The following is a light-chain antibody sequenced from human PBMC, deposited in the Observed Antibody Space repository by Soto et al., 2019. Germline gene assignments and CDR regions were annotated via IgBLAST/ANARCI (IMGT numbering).Light chain of an antibody. J-gene: IGKJ5*01. CDR3: MQALQTPIT. Sequence: DRVRTQSPLSLPVSPGEPASISCRSSQSLLHSNGYNYLDWYLQKPGQSPQLLIYLGSNRASGVPDRFSGSGSGTDFTLKISRVEAEDVGVYYCMQALQTPITVGQGPRLEI. CDR1: QSLLHSNGYNY. V-gene: IGKV2-28*01. CDR2: LGS.